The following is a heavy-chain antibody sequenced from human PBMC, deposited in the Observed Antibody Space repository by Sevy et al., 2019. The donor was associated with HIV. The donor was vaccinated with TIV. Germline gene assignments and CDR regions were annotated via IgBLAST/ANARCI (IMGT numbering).Heavy chain of an antibody. Sequence: SETLSLTCTVSGGSISSSSFYWGWIRQPPGKGLEWIGSIYYSGSTYYNPSLKSRVTISVETSKNQFSLKLSSVTAADTAVYYCARHPPYYYDSSGYYGGDFDYWGQGTLVTVSS. V-gene: IGHV4-39*01. CDR1: GGSISSSSFY. D-gene: IGHD3-22*01. CDR2: IYYSGST. CDR3: ARHPPYYYDSSGYYGGDFDY. J-gene: IGHJ4*02.